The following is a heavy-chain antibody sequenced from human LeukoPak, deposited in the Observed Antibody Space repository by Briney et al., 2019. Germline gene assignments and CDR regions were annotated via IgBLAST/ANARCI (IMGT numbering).Heavy chain of an antibody. J-gene: IGHJ4*02. D-gene: IGHD1-26*01. CDR1: RFRFSDYP. CDR2: IRDKTNGYTT. Sequence: GGSLRLSCGGSRFRFSDYPMDWVRQAPGKGPEWVARIRDKTNGYTTEYAASVRNRFIISRDDSKNSLYFRLNSLKSEDTAVYYCARRGPDRALDYWGQGTMVTVSS. CDR3: ARRGPDRALDY. V-gene: IGHV3-72*01.